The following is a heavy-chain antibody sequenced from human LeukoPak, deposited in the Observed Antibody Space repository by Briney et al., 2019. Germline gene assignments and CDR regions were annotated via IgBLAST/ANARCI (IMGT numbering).Heavy chain of an antibody. Sequence: ASVKVSCKVSGYTLTELSMHWVRQAPGQGLEWMGWINPNSGGTNYAQKFQGRVTMTRDTSISTAYMELSRLRSDDTAVYYCARGRGIDAFDIWGQGTMVTVSS. J-gene: IGHJ3*02. CDR2: INPNSGGT. D-gene: IGHD3-10*01. CDR3: ARGRGIDAFDI. CDR1: GYTLTELS. V-gene: IGHV1-2*02.